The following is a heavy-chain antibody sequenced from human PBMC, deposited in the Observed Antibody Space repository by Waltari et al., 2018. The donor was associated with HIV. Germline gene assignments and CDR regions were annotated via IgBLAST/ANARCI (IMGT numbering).Heavy chain of an antibody. Sequence: EVQLVESGGGLVQPGGSLRLSCAASGFTFSSYAMSWVRQAPGKGLEWVSAISGSGGSTYYADSVKGRFTISRDNSKNTLYLQMNSLRAEDTAVYYCAKWPVGGYYDSSGYYFDYWGQGTLVTVSS. CDR3: AKWPVGGYYDSSGYYFDY. CDR1: GFTFSSYA. CDR2: ISGSGGST. D-gene: IGHD3-22*01. V-gene: IGHV3-23*04. J-gene: IGHJ4*02.